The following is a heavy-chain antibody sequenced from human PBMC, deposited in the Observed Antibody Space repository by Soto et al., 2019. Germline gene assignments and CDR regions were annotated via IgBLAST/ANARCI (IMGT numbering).Heavy chain of an antibody. CDR1: GCSMSEYS. V-gene: IGHV4-59*01. J-gene: IGHJ4*02. Sequence: SETLSLTXSVSGCSMSEYSWSWIRQAPGKGLEWIGYIYYLGSTDYNPSLKSRVTISVDTSKRQFSLRLTSVTAADTAVYYCARDGYDGSGSPYPAYWGPGTQVTVSS. CDR2: IYYLGST. CDR3: ARDGYDGSGSPYPAY. D-gene: IGHD3-10*01.